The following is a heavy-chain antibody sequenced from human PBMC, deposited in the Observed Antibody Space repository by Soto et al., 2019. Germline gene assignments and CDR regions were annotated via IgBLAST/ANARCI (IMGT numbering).Heavy chain of an antibody. CDR3: ASLTVLLHWFDP. Sequence: QLQLQESGPGLVKPSETLSLTCTVSGGSISSSSYYWGWIRQPPGKGLEWIGSIYYSGNTYYNPSLKSRXXIXVXXSKNQFSLKLSSVTAADTAVYYCASLTVLLHWFDPWGQGTLVTVSS. J-gene: IGHJ5*02. V-gene: IGHV4-39*01. CDR1: GGSISSSSYY. D-gene: IGHD3-10*01. CDR2: IYYSGNT.